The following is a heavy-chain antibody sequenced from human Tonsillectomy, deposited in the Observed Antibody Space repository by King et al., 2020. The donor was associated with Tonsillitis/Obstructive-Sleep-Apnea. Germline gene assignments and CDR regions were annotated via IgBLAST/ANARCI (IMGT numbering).Heavy chain of an antibody. J-gene: IGHJ6*02. V-gene: IGHV3-30*04. Sequence: VQLVESGGGVVQPGRSLRLSCAASGFTLSSYAMHWVRQAPGKGLEWVAVISYDGSNKYYADSVKGRFTISRDNSKNTVYLQVSSLRAEDTAVYYCARVRGGHSSCWYYGYYYYGMDVWGQGTTVTVSS. CDR1: GFTLSSYA. CDR3: ARVRGGHSSCWYYGYYYYGMDV. CDR2: ISYDGSNK. D-gene: IGHD6-13*01.